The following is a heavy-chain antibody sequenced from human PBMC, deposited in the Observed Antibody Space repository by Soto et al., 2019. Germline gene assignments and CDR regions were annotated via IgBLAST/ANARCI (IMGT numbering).Heavy chain of an antibody. Sequence: GGSLRLSCAASGFTFSSYAMHWVRQTPGKGLEWVAVISYDGSNKYYADSVKGRFTISRDNSKNTLYLQMNSLRAEDTAVYYCARDRRSYGDDYWGQGTLVTVS. V-gene: IGHV3-30-3*01. CDR2: ISYDGSNK. CDR1: GFTFSSYA. CDR3: ARDRRSYGDDY. J-gene: IGHJ4*02. D-gene: IGHD1-26*01.